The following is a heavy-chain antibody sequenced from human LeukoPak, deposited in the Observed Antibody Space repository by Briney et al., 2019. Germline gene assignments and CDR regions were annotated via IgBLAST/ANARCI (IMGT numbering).Heavy chain of an antibody. D-gene: IGHD3-10*01. J-gene: IGHJ4*02. CDR1: GGSFSGYY. CDR3: AYMARGVITFDY. V-gene: IGHV4-34*01. CDR2: INHSGST. Sequence: PSETLSLTCAVYGGSFSGYYWSWIRQPPGKGLEWIGEINHSGSTNYNPSLKSRVTISVDTSKNQFSLELSSVTAADTAVYYCAYMARGVITFDYWGQGTLVTVSS.